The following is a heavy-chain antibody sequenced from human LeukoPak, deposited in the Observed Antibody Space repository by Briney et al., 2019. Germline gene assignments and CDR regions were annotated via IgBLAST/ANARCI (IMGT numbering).Heavy chain of an antibody. J-gene: IGHJ4*02. V-gene: IGHV3-30*18. CDR3: AKKAPVGRFCSGNSCYFDH. CDR2: ISYEGSKK. D-gene: IGHD2-15*01. Sequence: GGSLRLSCAASGFTFSSYGMYWVRQGPGKGLEWVAYISYEGSKKYYADSVKGRFTISRDNSKNILYLQMGSLRAEDTAVYYCAKKAPVGRFCSGNSCYFDHWGQGTLVTVSS. CDR1: GFTFSSYG.